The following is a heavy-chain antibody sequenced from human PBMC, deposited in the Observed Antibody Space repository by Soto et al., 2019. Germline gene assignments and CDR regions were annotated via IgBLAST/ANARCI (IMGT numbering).Heavy chain of an antibody. V-gene: IGHV3-53*02. CDR2: IYSGGST. D-gene: IGHD3-22*01. J-gene: IGHJ5*02. Sequence: EVQLVETGGGLIQPGGSLRLSCAASGFTVSSNYMSWVRQAPGKGLEWVSVIYSGGSTYYADSVKGRFTISRDNSKNTLYLQMNSLRAEDTAVYYCAREMYYYDSSGYSLNWFDPWGHGTLVTVSS. CDR3: AREMYYYDSSGYSLNWFDP. CDR1: GFTVSSNY.